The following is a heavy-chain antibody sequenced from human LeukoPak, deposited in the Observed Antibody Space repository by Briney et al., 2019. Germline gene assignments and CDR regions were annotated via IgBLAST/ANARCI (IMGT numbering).Heavy chain of an antibody. J-gene: IGHJ5*02. CDR2: IYNGVNT. D-gene: IGHD1-26*01. CDR3: ARSRAFNSGAFDP. CDR1: GASVSSASY. V-gene: IGHV4-61*01. Sequence: SETLSLTCTVSGASVSSASYWSWIRQPPGKGVEWIAHIYNGVNTNYNPSLKSRDTISVDTSKNQFSLRLNSVTAADTAVYYCARSRAFNSGAFDPWGQGSLVTVSS.